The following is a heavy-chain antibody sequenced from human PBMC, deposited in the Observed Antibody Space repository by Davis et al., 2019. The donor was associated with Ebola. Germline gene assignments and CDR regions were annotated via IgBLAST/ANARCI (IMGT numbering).Heavy chain of an antibody. V-gene: IGHV4-39*07. CDR3: ARGSAGHFDL. J-gene: IGHJ2*01. CDR1: GDSISNGIYY. Sequence: MPSETLSLTCTVSGDSISNGIYYWGWIRQPPGKGLEWIGNIYYSGTTYYNPSLKSRVTMSVDTSKNQFSLRLSSVTAADTAVYYCARGSAGHFDLWGRGTLVTVSS. CDR2: IYYSGTT. D-gene: IGHD6-13*01.